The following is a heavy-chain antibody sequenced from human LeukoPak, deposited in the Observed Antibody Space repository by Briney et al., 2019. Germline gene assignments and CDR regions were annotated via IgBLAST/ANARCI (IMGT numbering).Heavy chain of an antibody. D-gene: IGHD3-9*01. J-gene: IGHJ5*02. CDR1: GYTFTSYD. Sequence: ASVKVSCKASGYTFTSYDINWVRQATGQGLEWMGWMNPNSGNTGYAQKFQDRVTMTRNTSISTAYMELSSLRSEDTAVYYCARASKGVLRYFDWHPADWFDPWGQGTLVTVSS. CDR3: ARASKGVLRYFDWHPADWFDP. CDR2: MNPNSGNT. V-gene: IGHV1-8*01.